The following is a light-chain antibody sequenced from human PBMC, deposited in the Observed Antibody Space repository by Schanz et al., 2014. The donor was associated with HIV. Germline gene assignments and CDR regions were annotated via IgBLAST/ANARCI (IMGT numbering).Light chain of an antibody. CDR3: TAWHDSLNGYV. CDR1: SSNIGAPYD. J-gene: IGLJ1*01. CDR2: GNN. V-gene: IGLV1-40*01. Sequence: QSVLTQPPSVSGAPGQRVTISCTGSSSNIGAPYDVHWYQQLPGTAPRLLIYGNNNRPSGVPDRISGSKSGASSSLAISGLQAEDEADYYCTAWHDSLNGYVFGTGTKLTVL.